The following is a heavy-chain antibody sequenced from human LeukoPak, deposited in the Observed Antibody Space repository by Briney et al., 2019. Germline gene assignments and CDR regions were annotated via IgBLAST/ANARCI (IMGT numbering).Heavy chain of an antibody. CDR2: ISWDGGST. V-gene: IGHV3-43D*03. J-gene: IGHJ4*02. Sequence: PGGSLRLSCAASGFTFDDYAMHWVRQAPGKGLEWVSLISWDGGSTYYADSVKGRFTISRDNSKNSLYLQMNSLRAEDTALYYCAKDNGARGGSYYGYWGQGTLVTVSS. D-gene: IGHD1-26*01. CDR3: AKDNGARGGSYYGY. CDR1: GFTFDDYA.